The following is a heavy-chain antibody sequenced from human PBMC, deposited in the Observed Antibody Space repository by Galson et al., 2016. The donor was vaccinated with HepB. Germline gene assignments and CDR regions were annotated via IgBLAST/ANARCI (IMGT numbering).Heavy chain of an antibody. D-gene: IGHD3-16*01. CDR1: GFAFRNFA. CDR3: AKEYMTTLGAFGS. V-gene: IGHV3-23*01. J-gene: IGHJ5*02. Sequence: SLRLSCAASGFAFRNFAMSWVRQAPGNGLQWVSTVSGVDGGTYYAASVKGRFTISRDDARDTLYLQMNSLSVEDTAVYYCAKEYMTTLGAFGSWGQGTLVAVS. CDR2: VSGVDGGT.